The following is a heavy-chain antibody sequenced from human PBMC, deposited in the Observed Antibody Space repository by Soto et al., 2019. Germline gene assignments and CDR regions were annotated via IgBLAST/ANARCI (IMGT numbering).Heavy chain of an antibody. CDR1: GFTFSSYS. CDR3: ARQQLLSPHYCYMDV. J-gene: IGHJ6*03. Sequence: EVQLVESGGGLVKPGGSLRLSCAASGFTFSSYSMNWVRQAPGKGLEWVSSISSSSSYIYYADSVKGRFTISRDNAKNSLYLQMTSLRAEDTAVYYCARQQLLSPHYCYMDVWGKGTTVTVSS. D-gene: IGHD6-13*01. V-gene: IGHV3-21*01. CDR2: ISSSSSYI.